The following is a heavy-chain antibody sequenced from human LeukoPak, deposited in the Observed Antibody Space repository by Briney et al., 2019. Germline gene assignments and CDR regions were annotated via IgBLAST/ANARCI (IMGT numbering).Heavy chain of an antibody. Sequence: ASVKVSCKASGYTFTNYDISWVRQAPGQGLEWMGWINPNSGGTNYAQKFQGRVTMTRDTSISTAYMELSRLRSDDTAVYYCARDSWQQLHYWGQGTLVTVSS. V-gene: IGHV1-2*02. CDR2: INPNSGGT. J-gene: IGHJ4*02. CDR3: ARDSWQQLHY. CDR1: GYTFTNYD. D-gene: IGHD6-13*01.